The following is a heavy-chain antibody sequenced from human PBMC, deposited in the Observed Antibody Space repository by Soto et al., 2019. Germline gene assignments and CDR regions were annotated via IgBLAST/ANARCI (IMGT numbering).Heavy chain of an antibody. CDR3: ARDSGAKLSSS. Sequence: GASVKVSCKASGGTFSSYLFNWVLQARGQGLEWLGGIVPIYRTADYAQKFQGRVTITADESTRTVYMELSSLKSQDTALYYCARDSGAKLSSSWGQGTLVTVSS. D-gene: IGHD6-13*01. V-gene: IGHV1-69*13. CDR1: GGTFSSYL. CDR2: IVPIYRTA. J-gene: IGHJ4*02.